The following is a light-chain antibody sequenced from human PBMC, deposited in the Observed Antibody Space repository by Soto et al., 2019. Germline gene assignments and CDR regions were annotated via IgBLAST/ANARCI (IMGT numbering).Light chain of an antibody. Sequence: EIVMTQSPATLSVYPGERATLSCRASQSVSRNLAWYQQKPGQAPRLLIYDASTRATGTPARFSGSGSGTKFTLSISSLQSEDFAVYYCQQYNNWPITFGQGTRLEIK. CDR1: QSVSRN. CDR2: DAS. CDR3: QQYNNWPIT. J-gene: IGKJ5*01. V-gene: IGKV3D-15*01.